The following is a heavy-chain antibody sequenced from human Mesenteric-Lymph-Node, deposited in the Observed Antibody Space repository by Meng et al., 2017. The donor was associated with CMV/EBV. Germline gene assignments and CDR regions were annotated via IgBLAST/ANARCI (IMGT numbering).Heavy chain of an antibody. V-gene: IGHV3-23*01. D-gene: IGHD1-26*01. CDR2: ISGSGRGT. J-gene: IGHJ4*02. Sequence: GESLKISCAVSGFTFSNYAMSWVRQAPGKGLEWVSEISGSGRGTNYADSVKGRFTISRDNSKSTVFLQMNNLRPEDTAVFYCVRPLGRGAAFDYWGQGTLVTVSS. CDR3: VRPLGRGAAFDY. CDR1: GFTFSNYA.